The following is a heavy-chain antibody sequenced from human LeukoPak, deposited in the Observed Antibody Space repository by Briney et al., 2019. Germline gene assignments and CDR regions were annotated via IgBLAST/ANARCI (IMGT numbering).Heavy chain of an antibody. CDR3: AREGTVTIPQNYYYYGMDV. D-gene: IGHD4-17*01. CDR2: ISSSSSYI. CDR1: GFTFSSYW. J-gene: IGHJ6*02. Sequence: GGSLRLSCAASGFTFSSYWMSWVRQAPGKGLEWVSSISSSSSYIYYADSVKGRFTISRDDAKNSLYLQMNSLRAEDTAVYYCAREGTVTIPQNYYYYGMDVWGQGTTVTVSS. V-gene: IGHV3-21*01.